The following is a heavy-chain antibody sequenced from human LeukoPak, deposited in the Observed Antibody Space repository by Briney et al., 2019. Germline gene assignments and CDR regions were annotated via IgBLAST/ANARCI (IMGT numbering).Heavy chain of an antibody. Sequence: SETLSLTCAVSGGSISTDNWWWSWVRQPPGKGLEWIGEIYHSGNTNYNPSLKSRVTISVDKSKNQFSLRLSSVTAADTAVYYCARGFGGRDYWGQGTLVTVSS. D-gene: IGHD3-10*01. CDR3: ARGFGGRDY. V-gene: IGHV4-4*02. J-gene: IGHJ4*02. CDR1: GGSISTDNW. CDR2: IYHSGNT.